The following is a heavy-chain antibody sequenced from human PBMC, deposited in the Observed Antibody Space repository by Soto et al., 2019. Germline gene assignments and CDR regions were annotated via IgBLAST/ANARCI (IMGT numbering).Heavy chain of an antibody. V-gene: IGHV3-21*06. Sequence: GGSLRLSCAASGFTFTRYSMNWVRQAPGKGLEWVSSISSTTNYIYYGDSMKGRFTISRDNAKNSLYLEMDSLGAEDTAVYYCARESEDLTSNFDYWGQGTLVTVSS. J-gene: IGHJ4*02. CDR3: ARESEDLTSNFDY. CDR1: GFTFTRYS. CDR2: ISSTTNYI.